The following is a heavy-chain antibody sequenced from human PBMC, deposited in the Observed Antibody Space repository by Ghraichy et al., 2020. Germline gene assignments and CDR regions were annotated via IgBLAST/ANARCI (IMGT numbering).Heavy chain of an antibody. J-gene: IGHJ5*02. Sequence: SETLSLTCTVSGGSISSGSYYWSWIRQPAGKGLEWIGRIYTSGSTNYNPSLKSRVTISVDTSKNQFSLKLSSVTAADTAGYYCARDMGCTGGVCYTPNWFDPWGQGTLVTVSS. D-gene: IGHD2-8*02. CDR2: IYTSGST. CDR3: ARDMGCTGGVCYTPNWFDP. V-gene: IGHV4-61*02. CDR1: GGSISSGSYY.